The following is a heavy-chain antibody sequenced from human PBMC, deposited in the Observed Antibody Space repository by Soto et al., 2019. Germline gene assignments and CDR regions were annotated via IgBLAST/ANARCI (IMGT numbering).Heavy chain of an antibody. CDR2: VYYSGST. Sequence: QVQLQESGPGLVKPSETLSLTCTVSGGSISDYYWSWFRQAPGKGLDWIGYVYYSGSTNYNPSLPTRVTISVDTSKNQFSLKLRYVTAAATAVYYCARQAIDWGQGTLVTVSS. CDR1: GGSISDYY. CDR3: ARQAID. J-gene: IGHJ4*02. V-gene: IGHV4-59*08.